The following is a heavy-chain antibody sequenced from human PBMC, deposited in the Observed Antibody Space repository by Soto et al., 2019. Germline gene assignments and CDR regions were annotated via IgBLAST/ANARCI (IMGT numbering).Heavy chain of an antibody. CDR1: GGTFSSYA. Sequence: SVKVSCKASGGTFSSYAISWVRQAPGQGLEWMGGIIPIFGTANYAQKFQGRVTITADESTSTAYMELSSLRSEDTAVYYCARESGGYYDSSGYNDFDYWGQGTLVTVSS. CDR3: ARESGGYYDSSGYNDFDY. CDR2: IIPIFGTA. D-gene: IGHD3-22*01. V-gene: IGHV1-69*13. J-gene: IGHJ4*02.